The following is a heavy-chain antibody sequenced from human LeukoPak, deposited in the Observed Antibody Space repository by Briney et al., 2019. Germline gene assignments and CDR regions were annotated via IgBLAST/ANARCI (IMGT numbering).Heavy chain of an antibody. CDR1: GGSISSGGYS. CDR3: ARAVNYGSGSFGFDY. J-gene: IGHJ4*02. CDR2: IYHSDST. V-gene: IGHV4-30-2*01. Sequence: SETLSLTCAVSGGSISSGGYSWSWIRQPPGKGLEWIGYIYHSDSTSYDASLKSRVVMSVDRSKNQFSLRLSSVNAADTAVYYCARAVNYGSGSFGFDYWGQGTLVTVSS. D-gene: IGHD3-10*01.